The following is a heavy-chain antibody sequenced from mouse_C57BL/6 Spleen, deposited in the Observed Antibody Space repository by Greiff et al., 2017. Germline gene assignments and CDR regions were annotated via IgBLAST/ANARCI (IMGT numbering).Heavy chain of an antibody. CDR1: GYSITSGYY. CDR3: ARKGVDYAMDY. J-gene: IGHJ4*01. Sequence: EVKLMESGPGLVKPSQSLSLTCSVTGYSITSGYYWNWIRQFPGNKLEWMGYISYDGSNNYNPSLKNRISITRDTSKNQFFLKLNSVTTEDTATYYCARKGVDYAMDYWGQGTSVTVSS. CDR2: ISYDGSN. V-gene: IGHV3-6*01.